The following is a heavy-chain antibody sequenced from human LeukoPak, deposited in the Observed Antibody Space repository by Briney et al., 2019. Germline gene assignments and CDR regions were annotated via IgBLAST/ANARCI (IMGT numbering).Heavy chain of an antibody. J-gene: IGHJ4*02. CDR3: AKEQGLYGSGSYPFDY. V-gene: IGHV3-23*01. D-gene: IGHD3-10*01. CDR2: ISCTGGST. CDR1: GFTFNSYA. Sequence: GGSLRLSCAASGFTFNSYAMSWVRQAPGKGLEWVSVISCTGGSTYYADSVKGRFTISRENSKNTLYLQMNSLRAEDTAVYYCAKEQGLYGSGSYPFDYWGQGTLVTASS.